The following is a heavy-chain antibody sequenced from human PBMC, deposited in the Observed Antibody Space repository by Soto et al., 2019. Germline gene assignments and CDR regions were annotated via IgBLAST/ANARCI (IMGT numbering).Heavy chain of an antibody. CDR2: ISGSGGST. Sequence: GGSLRLSCAASGFTFSSYAMSWVRQAPGKGLEWVSAISGSGGSTYYADSVKGRFTISIDNSKNSLYLQMNSLRAKDTAVYYCAKDQVFPAFSVNLLDPRGQGSLVTVSS. D-gene: IGHD6-25*01. CDR1: GFTFSSYA. V-gene: IGHV3-23*01. CDR3: AKDQVFPAFSVNLLDP. J-gene: IGHJ5*02.